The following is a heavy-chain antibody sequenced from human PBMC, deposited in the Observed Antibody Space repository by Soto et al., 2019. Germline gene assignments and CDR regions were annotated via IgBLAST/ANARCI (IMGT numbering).Heavy chain of an antibody. CDR1: GVSISDSSYY. J-gene: IGHJ4*02. D-gene: IGHD3-22*01. V-gene: IGHV4-39*01. Sequence: PSETLSLTCAVSGVSISDSSYYWALFHQPPQKGLEWIGTIYYNGNTYYNPSLKSRVTISLDTSKNQFSLKLNSVTAADTAVYYCARTLYVSSGYTFGYFDLWGQGTLVTVSS. CDR3: ARTLYVSSGYTFGYFDL. CDR2: IYYNGNT.